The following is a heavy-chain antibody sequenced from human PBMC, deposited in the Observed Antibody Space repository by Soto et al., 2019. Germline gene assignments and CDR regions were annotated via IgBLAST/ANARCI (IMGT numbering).Heavy chain of an antibody. J-gene: IGHJ3*02. D-gene: IGHD6-19*01. V-gene: IGHV3-13*01. CDR3: ARGGSSGWYLGDDAFDI. CDR1: GFTFSSYD. Sequence: GGSLRLSCAASGFTFSSYDMHWVRQATGKGLEWVSAIGTAGDTYYPGSVKGRFTISRENAKNSLYLQMNSLRAGDTAVYYCARGGSSGWYLGDDAFDIWGQGTMVTVSS. CDR2: IGTAGDT.